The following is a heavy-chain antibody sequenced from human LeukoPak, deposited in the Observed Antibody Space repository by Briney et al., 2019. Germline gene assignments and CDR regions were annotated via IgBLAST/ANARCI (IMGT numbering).Heavy chain of an antibody. CDR2: IIPIFGTA. CDR1: GGTFSSYA. Sequence: ASVKVSCKASGGTFSSYAISWVRQAPGQGLEWMGGIIPIFGTANYAQKFQGRVTITADESTSTAYMELSSLRSEDTAVYYCARVRYSSGWGSFDYWGQGTLVTVSS. CDR3: ARVRYSSGWGSFDY. J-gene: IGHJ4*02. V-gene: IGHV1-69*13. D-gene: IGHD6-19*01.